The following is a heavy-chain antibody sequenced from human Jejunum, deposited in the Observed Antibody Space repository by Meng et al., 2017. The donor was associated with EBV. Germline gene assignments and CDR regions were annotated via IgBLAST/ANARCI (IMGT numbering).Heavy chain of an antibody. V-gene: IGHV4-39*07. D-gene: IGHD3-22*01. CDR3: ARGSDSSGYVYVYFDY. Sequence: QLQLPEPGPGLVKPSETLSLTCTVSGDSISSKDYYWGWIRQPPGKGLEWIGSIYYSGSTYYNPSLKSRVTISVDTSKNQLSLRLSSVTAADTAVYYCARGSDSSGYVYVYFDYWGQGTLVTVSS. CDR1: GDSISSKDYY. CDR2: IYYSGST. J-gene: IGHJ4*02.